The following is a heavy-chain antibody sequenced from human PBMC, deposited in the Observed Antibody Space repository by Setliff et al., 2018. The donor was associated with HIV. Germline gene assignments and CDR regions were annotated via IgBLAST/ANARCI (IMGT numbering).Heavy chain of an antibody. CDR3: AGSRGYFVKAD. CDR1: GSGFTFSSYC. Sequence: GGSLRLSCVASGSGFTFSSYCMDWFRQAPGKGLEWVANINQNGREKYYVDSVKGRFTISRDNAKDSLYLQMNSLRGEDTAVYYCAGSRGYFVKADWGQGTLVTVSS. CDR2: INQNGREK. V-gene: IGHV3-7*01. D-gene: IGHD3-22*01. J-gene: IGHJ4*02.